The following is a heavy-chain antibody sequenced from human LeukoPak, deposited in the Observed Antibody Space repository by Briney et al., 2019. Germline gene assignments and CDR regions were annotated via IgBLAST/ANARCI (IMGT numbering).Heavy chain of an antibody. D-gene: IGHD3-16*02. V-gene: IGHV4-59*11. CDR1: GGSISSHY. Sequence: SENLSLTCTVSGGSISSHYWSWIRQPPGKGLEWIGYIYYSGSTDYNPSLKSRVTISVDTSKNQFSLKLSSVTAADTAVYYCARYVWGSYPTFEDYWGQGTLVTVSS. CDR2: IYYSGST. J-gene: IGHJ4*02. CDR3: ARYVWGSYPTFEDY.